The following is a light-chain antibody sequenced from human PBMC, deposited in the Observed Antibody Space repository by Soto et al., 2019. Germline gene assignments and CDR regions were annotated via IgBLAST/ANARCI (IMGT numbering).Light chain of an antibody. CDR1: QSVSSN. CDR3: QQYNNWPRT. V-gene: IGKV3-15*01. CDR2: GAS. J-gene: IGKJ1*01. Sequence: EIVMTQSPATLSASPGERATLSCRASQSVSSNLAWYQQKPGQAPRLLIYGASTRATGIPARFSGSGSVTEFTPTISSLQSEDFAVYYCQQYNNWPRTFGQGTKVDIK.